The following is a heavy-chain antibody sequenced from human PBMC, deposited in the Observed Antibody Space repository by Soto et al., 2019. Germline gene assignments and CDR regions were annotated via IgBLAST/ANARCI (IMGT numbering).Heavy chain of an antibody. J-gene: IGHJ4*02. D-gene: IGHD6-25*01. CDR1: GFTFTYDW. CDR3: MTHAVIYSRGH. Sequence: GGSLRLSCAASGFTFTYDWMNWVRQAPGKGLEWVARIKTVTDGGTTDYAAPVKGRFFISRDDSKSTLYLQMNSLKTEDTAIYYCMTHAVIYSRGHWGQGTLVTVSS. V-gene: IGHV3-15*01. CDR2: IKTVTDGGTT.